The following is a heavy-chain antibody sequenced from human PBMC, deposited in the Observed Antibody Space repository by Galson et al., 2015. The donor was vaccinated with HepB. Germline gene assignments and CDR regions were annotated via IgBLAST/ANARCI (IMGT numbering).Heavy chain of an antibody. D-gene: IGHD2-2*01. Sequence: SLRLSCAASGFTFSSYWMHWVRQTPGKGLVWVSRINSDESSVRYADSAKGRFTISRDNAKNTLYMQMNSLRAEDTAVYYCAARLGYCSDTSCSWGQGTLVTVSS. V-gene: IGHV3-74*01. CDR1: GFTFSSYW. CDR3: AARLGYCSDTSCS. J-gene: IGHJ5*02. CDR2: INSDESSV.